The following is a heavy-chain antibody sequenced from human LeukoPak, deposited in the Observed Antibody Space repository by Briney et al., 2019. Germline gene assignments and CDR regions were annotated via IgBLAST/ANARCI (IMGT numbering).Heavy chain of an antibody. Sequence: GGSLRLSCAASGFTFSSYSMNWVRQVPGKGLEWVSYISSSSSTIYYADSVKGRFTISRDNAKNSLYLQMNSLRDEDTAVYYCARLCGGDCYHGMDVWGQGTTVTVSS. J-gene: IGHJ6*02. CDR3: ARLCGGDCYHGMDV. D-gene: IGHD2-21*01. CDR2: ISSSSSTI. V-gene: IGHV3-48*02. CDR1: GFTFSSYS.